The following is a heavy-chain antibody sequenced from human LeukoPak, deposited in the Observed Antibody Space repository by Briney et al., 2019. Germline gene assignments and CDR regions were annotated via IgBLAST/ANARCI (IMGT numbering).Heavy chain of an antibody. Sequence: GGSLRLSCAASGFTFSSYAMSWVRQAPGKGLEWVSAISGSGGSTYYADSVKGRFTISRDNSKNTLYLQMNSLRAEDTAVYYCAKDCLRWPKEYSGCFDYWGQGTLVTVSS. CDR1: GFTFSSYA. CDR3: AKDCLRWPKEYSGCFDY. J-gene: IGHJ4*02. CDR2: ISGSGGST. V-gene: IGHV3-23*01. D-gene: IGHD6-19*01.